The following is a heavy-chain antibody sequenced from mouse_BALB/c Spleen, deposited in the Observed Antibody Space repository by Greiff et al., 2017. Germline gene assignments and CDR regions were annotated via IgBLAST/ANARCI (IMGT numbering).Heavy chain of an antibody. CDR3: ASLGASTTTGGNYYAMDY. D-gene: IGHD1-1*01. Sequence: VKVIESGPGLVAPSQSLSITCTVSGFSLTDYGVSWIRQPPGKGLEWLGVIWGGGSTYYNSALKSRLSISKDNSKSQVFLKMNSLQTDDTAMYYCASLGASTTTGGNYYAMDYWGQGTSVTVSS. V-gene: IGHV2-6-5*01. CDR2: IWGGGST. J-gene: IGHJ4*01. CDR1: GFSLTDYG.